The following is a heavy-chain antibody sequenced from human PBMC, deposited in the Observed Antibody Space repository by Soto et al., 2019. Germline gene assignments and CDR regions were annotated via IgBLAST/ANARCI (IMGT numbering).Heavy chain of an antibody. CDR3: ARFPRRHAFDI. CDR1: GGSISSYY. Sequence: SETLSLTCTVSGGSISSYYWSWIRQPPGKGLEWIGYIYYSGSTNYNPSLKSRVTISVDTSKNQFPLKLSSVTAADTAVYYCARFPRRHAFDIWGQGTMVTVSS. CDR2: IYYSGST. V-gene: IGHV4-59*01. J-gene: IGHJ3*02.